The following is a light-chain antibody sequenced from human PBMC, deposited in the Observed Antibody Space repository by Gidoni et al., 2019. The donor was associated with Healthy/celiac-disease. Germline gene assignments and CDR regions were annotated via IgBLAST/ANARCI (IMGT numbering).Light chain of an antibody. CDR1: QSISSW. Sequence: IQMTQSPSTLSASVGDRFTITCRASQSISSWLAWYQQKPGKAPKLLIYKASSLESGVPSRFSGRGSGTEFTLTISSLQPDDFATYYCQYFGTFGQGTKLEIK. CDR3: QYFGT. CDR2: KAS. J-gene: IGKJ2*01. V-gene: IGKV1-5*03.